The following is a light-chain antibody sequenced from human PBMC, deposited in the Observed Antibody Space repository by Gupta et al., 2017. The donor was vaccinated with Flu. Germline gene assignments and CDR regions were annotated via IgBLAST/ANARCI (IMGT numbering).Light chain of an antibody. V-gene: IGLV7-46*01. J-gene: IGLJ3*02. CDR1: TGAVTRGNY. Sequence: QAVVTQAPSLTVSPGGTVAPTCGSSTGAVTRGNYPNWIQQKPGQARRTLIYDTTTELPWTPARFSGSLLGGKAVLTLSGAQPEDEADYYCMLTYSGPWVFGGGTKLTVL. CDR2: DTT. CDR3: MLTYSGPWV.